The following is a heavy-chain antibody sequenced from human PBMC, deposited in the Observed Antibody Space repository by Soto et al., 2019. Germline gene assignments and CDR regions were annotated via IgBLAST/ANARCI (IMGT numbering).Heavy chain of an antibody. D-gene: IGHD3-3*01. CDR2: IDTSSTKI. V-gene: IGHV3-11*01. Sequence: QVQLVESGGDLVTRGGSQRLFCAAAGYTFSDYYMSWTRQAPGEGLEWISYIDTSSTKIYYADSVKGRFTISRDNAKNSLYLEMNSLRDEDTAVYYCASHYDMWSGYLSPVDYWGQGTLVTVSS. CDR3: ASHYDMWSGYLSPVDY. CDR1: GYTFSDYY. J-gene: IGHJ4*02.